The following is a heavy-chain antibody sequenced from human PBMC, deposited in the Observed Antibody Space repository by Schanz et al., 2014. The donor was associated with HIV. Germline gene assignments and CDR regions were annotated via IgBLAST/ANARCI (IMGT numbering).Heavy chain of an antibody. D-gene: IGHD6-19*01. V-gene: IGHV1-2*02. CDR2: INPNSGGT. J-gene: IGHJ4*02. CDR1: GYTFSAYY. Sequence: QVHLVQSGAEVRKPGASVKVSCKASGYTFSAYYIHWVRQAPGQGLEWMGWINPNSGGTNFAQKFQGRVTLTRDTSITTAYMELTTLRSDDTALYYCAIPSSGWSTFDYWGQGTLVTVSS. CDR3: AIPSSGWSTFDY.